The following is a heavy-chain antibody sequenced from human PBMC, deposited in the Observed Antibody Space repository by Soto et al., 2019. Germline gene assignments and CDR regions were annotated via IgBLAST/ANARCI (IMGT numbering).Heavy chain of an antibody. J-gene: IGHJ4*02. Sequence: QVQLVESGGGLVKPGGSLRLSCAASGFTFSDYYMSWIRQAPGKGREWVSNIRTSGSTINYADSAKGRFTISRDNAKNSLYLQMNSLSADATAVYSCASVSPPLDYLGQGTLVTVSS. CDR3: ASVSPPLDY. CDR2: IRTSGSTI. CDR1: GFTFSDYY. V-gene: IGHV3-11*01.